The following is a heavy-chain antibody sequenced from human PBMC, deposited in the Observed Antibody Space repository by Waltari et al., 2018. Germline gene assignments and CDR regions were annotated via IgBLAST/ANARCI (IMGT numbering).Heavy chain of an antibody. V-gene: IGHV1-69*06. CDR1: GGPFGSYP. J-gene: IGHJ4*02. Sequence: QVHLVQSGAEVKKPGSSVKVSCTASGGPFGSYPITWVRQAPGQGLEWMGGIVPLYETTTYAQNVQGRVTITADKSTSTAYMELSSLRSEDTAIYYCAREDYGDYSFNYWGQGTLVTVS. D-gene: IGHD4-17*01. CDR3: AREDYGDYSFNY. CDR2: IVPLYETT.